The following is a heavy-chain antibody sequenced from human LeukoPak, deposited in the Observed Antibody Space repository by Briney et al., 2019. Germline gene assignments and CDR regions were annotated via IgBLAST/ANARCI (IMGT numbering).Heavy chain of an antibody. D-gene: IGHD5-12*01. Sequence: SETLSLTCTVSGDSISSRTYYWAWVRQPPGTGLEWIESIYYSGSTYYNPSLKSRVTISIDTSKNQFSLNLNSVTAADTAVYYCARNSSGYAFDPWGQGTLVTVSS. CDR3: ARNSSGYAFDP. V-gene: IGHV4-39*01. CDR2: IYYSGST. J-gene: IGHJ5*02. CDR1: GDSISSRTYY.